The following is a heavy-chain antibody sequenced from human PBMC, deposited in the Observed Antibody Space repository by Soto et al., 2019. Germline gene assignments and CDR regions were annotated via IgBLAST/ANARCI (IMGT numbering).Heavy chain of an antibody. D-gene: IGHD4-17*01. CDR3: ARGTTVSFFDY. Sequence: SETLSLTCTVSGGSISSGDYYWSWIRQPPGKGLEWIGYIYYSGSTYYNPSLKSRVTISVDTSKNQFSLKLSSVTAADTAVYYCARGTTVSFFDYWGQGTLVTVSS. CDR1: GGSISSGDYY. CDR2: IYYSGST. V-gene: IGHV4-30-4*01. J-gene: IGHJ4*02.